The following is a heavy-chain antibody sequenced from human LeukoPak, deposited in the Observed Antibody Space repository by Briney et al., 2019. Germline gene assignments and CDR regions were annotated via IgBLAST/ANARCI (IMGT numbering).Heavy chain of an antibody. CDR2: INPNSGGT. D-gene: IGHD3-10*01. J-gene: IGHJ4*02. CDR1: GYTFTGYY. Sequence: ASVKVSCKASGYTFTGYYMHWVRQAPGQGLEWMGWINPNSGGTNYAQKFQGRVTMTRDTSISTAYMELSRLRSDDTAVYYCARDEPFTRGGFGEFHYWGQGTLVTVSS. CDR3: ARDEPFTRGGFGEFHY. V-gene: IGHV1-2*02.